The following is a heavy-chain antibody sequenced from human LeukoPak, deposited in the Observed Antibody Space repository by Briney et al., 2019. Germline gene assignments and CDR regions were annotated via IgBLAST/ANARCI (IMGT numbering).Heavy chain of an antibody. D-gene: IGHD3-10*01. Sequence: ASVKVFCKASGYTFTSYDINWVRQATGQGLEWMGWMNPNSGNTGYAQKFQGRVTITRNTSISTAYMELSSLRPEDTAVYYCARGTPMVRGVIIRFRWVYFDYWGQGTLVTVSS. J-gene: IGHJ4*02. CDR2: MNPNSGNT. CDR3: ARGTPMVRGVIIRFRWVYFDY. CDR1: GYTFTSYD. V-gene: IGHV1-8*03.